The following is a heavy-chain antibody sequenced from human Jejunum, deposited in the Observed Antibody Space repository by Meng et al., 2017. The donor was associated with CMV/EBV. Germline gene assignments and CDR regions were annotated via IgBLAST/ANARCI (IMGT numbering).Heavy chain of an antibody. D-gene: IGHD4-17*01. Sequence: QGQLKVSGPGRVKPSGPLSLPCDVSGGSIRNDQWWSWVRQAPGKGLEWIGEIYHSGRTNYNPSVKSRVSMSVDKSQNHFSLRLSSVTAADTAVYYCTTLYGDSISWGQGTLVTVSS. CDR3: TTLYGDSIS. J-gene: IGHJ4*02. V-gene: IGHV4-4*02. CDR1: GGSIRNDQW. CDR2: IYHSGRT.